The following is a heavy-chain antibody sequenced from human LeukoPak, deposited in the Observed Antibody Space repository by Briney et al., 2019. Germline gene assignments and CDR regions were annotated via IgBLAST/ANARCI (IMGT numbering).Heavy chain of an antibody. D-gene: IGHD3-10*01. V-gene: IGHV4-34*01. CDR2: INHSGST. CDR1: GGSFSDYY. J-gene: IGHJ4*02. Sequence: SETLSLTCAVNGGSFSDYYWSWIRQPPGKGLEWIGEINHSGSTTYNPSLKSRVTISVDTSKNQFSLKLSSVTAADTAVYYCARIYGSGSYYMRDYYFDYWGQGTLVTVSS. CDR3: ARIYGSGSYYMRDYYFDY.